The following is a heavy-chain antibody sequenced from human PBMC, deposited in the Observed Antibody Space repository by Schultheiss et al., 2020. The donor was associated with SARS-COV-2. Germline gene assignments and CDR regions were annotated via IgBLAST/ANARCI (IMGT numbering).Heavy chain of an antibody. CDR3: ARASPGGAAAGTYH. V-gene: IGHV4-61*08. CDR2: IYYSGST. J-gene: IGHJ5*02. CDR1: GGSISSGGYY. D-gene: IGHD6-13*01. Sequence: SETLSLTCTVSGGSISSGGYYWSWIRQPPGKGLEWIGYIYYSGSTYYNPSLKSRVTISVDTSKNQFSLKLSSVTAADTAVYYCARASPGGAAAGTYHWGQGTLVTVSS.